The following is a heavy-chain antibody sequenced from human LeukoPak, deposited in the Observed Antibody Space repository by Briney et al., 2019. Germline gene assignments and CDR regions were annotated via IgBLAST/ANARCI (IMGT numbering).Heavy chain of an antibody. Sequence: SETLSLTCAVYGGSFSGYYWSWIRQPPGKGLEWIGEINHSGSTNYNPSLKSRVTMSVDTTKNQLSLKLSSVTAADTAVYYCARERGSSWSLDYWGQGTLVTVSS. J-gene: IGHJ4*02. CDR2: INHSGST. V-gene: IGHV4-34*01. CDR3: ARERGSSWSLDY. D-gene: IGHD6-13*01. CDR1: GGSFSGYY.